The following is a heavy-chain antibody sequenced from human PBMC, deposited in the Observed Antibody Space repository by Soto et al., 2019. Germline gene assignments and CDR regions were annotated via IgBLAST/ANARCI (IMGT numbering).Heavy chain of an antibody. J-gene: IGHJ4*02. CDR2: IYYSGST. D-gene: IGHD3-3*01. V-gene: IGHV4-59*01. CDR3: ARGTILDY. Sequence: QVQLQESGPGLVKPSETLSLTCTVSGGSISSYYWSWIRQPPGKGLEWIGYIYYSGSTNYNPSLKSRVTISVDTSKNQFSLKLSSVNAADTAVYYCARGTILDYWGQGTLVTVSS. CDR1: GGSISSYY.